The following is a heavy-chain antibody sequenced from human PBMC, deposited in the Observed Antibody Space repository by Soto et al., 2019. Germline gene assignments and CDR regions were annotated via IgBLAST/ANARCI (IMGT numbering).Heavy chain of an antibody. Sequence: SETLSLTCAVSGYSISSGYYWGWIRQPPGKGLGWIGSIYHSGSTYYNPSLKSRVTLSVDTSKNQFSLKLSSVTAADTAVYYCARSHLYGDRDYWGQGTLVTVSS. CDR3: ARSHLYGDRDY. J-gene: IGHJ4*02. CDR1: GYSISSGYY. CDR2: IYHSGST. D-gene: IGHD4-17*01. V-gene: IGHV4-38-2*01.